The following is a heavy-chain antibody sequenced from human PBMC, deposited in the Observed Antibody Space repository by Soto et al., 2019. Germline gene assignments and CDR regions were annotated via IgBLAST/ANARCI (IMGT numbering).Heavy chain of an antibody. CDR3: AKAYYYDSSGFRPPFDY. J-gene: IGHJ4*02. V-gene: IGHV3-23*01. D-gene: IGHD3-22*01. CDR1: GFTFSSYA. CDR2: ISGSGGST. Sequence: SLRLSCAASGFTFSSYAMSWVRQAPGKGLEWVSAISGSGGSTYYADSVKGRFTISRDNSKNTLYLQMNSLRAEDTAVYYCAKAYYYDSSGFRPPFDYWGQGTLVTVSS.